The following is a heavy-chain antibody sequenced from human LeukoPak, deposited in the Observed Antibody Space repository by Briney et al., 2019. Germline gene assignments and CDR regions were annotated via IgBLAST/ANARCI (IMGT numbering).Heavy chain of an antibody. V-gene: IGHV1-69*05. CDR2: IIPIFGTA. Sequence: ASVKVSCKASGGTFSSYAISWVRQAPGQGLEWMGRIIPIFGTANYAQKFQGRVTITTDESTSTAYMELSSLRSEDTAVYYCARVRFRGPAAPVETFDYWGQGTLLTVSS. D-gene: IGHD2-2*01. CDR3: ARVRFRGPAAPVETFDY. J-gene: IGHJ4*02. CDR1: GGTFSSYA.